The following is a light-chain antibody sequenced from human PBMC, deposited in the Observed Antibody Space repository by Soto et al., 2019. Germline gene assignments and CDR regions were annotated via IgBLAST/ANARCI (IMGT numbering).Light chain of an antibody. CDR3: QQYYRYPWT. CDR1: QGISNY. J-gene: IGKJ1*01. V-gene: IGKV1-16*02. CDR2: SAS. Sequence: DIHMTQSPSSLSASVGDRVTITCRASQGISNYLGWYQQKPGKVPKSLIYSASSLQSGVPSKFSGSGSGTDFTLTFNDMQPDDFATYYCQQYYRYPWTFGQGTKVDIK.